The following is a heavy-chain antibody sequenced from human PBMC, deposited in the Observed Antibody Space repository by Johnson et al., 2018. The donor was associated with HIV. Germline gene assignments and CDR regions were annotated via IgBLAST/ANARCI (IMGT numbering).Heavy chain of an antibody. D-gene: IGHD1-14*01. Sequence: QVQLVESGGGLVQPGGSLRLSCAASGFTFSDYYMSWIRQAPGKGLEWVSYISSSDSTIYYADSVKGRFTISRVNANNSLYLQMNSLRAEDAAVYYCAKYRNCGASGAFDIWCQGTIVTVSS. CDR2: ISSSDSTI. CDR1: GFTFSDYY. CDR3: AKYRNCGASGAFDI. V-gene: IGHV3-11*04. J-gene: IGHJ3*02.